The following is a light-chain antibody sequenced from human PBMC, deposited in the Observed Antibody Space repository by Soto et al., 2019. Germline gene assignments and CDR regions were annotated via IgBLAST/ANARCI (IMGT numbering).Light chain of an antibody. V-gene: IGKV3-20*01. Sequence: EIVLTQSPGTLSLSPGERATLSCRASQSVSSSFLGWYQQKPGQAPRLLIYGASSRATGIPDRFSGSGSGTDFTLTISRLEPEDFAVYYYQQYGSSPYTFGQGTKVEIK. CDR1: QSVSSSF. CDR2: GAS. J-gene: IGKJ2*01. CDR3: QQYGSSPYT.